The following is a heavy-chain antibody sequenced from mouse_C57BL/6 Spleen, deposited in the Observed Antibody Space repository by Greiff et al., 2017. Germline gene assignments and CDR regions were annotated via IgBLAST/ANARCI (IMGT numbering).Heavy chain of an antibody. V-gene: IGHV1-62-2*01. CDR1: GYTFTEYT. CDR2: FYPGSGSI. J-gene: IGHJ4*01. Sequence: VKLQESGAELVKPGASVRLSCKASGYTFTEYTIHWVKQRSGQGLEWIGWFYPGSGSIKYNEKFKDKATLTADKSSSTVYMELSRLTSEDSAVYFCARHEEGGYAMDYWGQGTSVTVSS. CDR3: ARHEEGGYAMDY.